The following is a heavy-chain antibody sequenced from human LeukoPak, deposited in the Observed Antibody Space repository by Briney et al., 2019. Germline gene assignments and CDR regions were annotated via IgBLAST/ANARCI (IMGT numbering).Heavy chain of an antibody. J-gene: IGHJ6*02. V-gene: IGHV3-30*18. CDR3: AKDRPRRYCSSTSCFKTYYYYSMDV. D-gene: IGHD2-2*01. CDR2: ISYDGSNK. Sequence: PGGSLRLSCRTSGCTFSSYGMNWVRQAPVKGLERVAAISYDGSNKYYADSVRGRFTISRDNSKNTLYLQMNSLRAEDTAVYYCAKDRPRRYCSSTSCFKTYYYYSMDVWGQGTTVTVSS. CDR1: GCTFSSYG.